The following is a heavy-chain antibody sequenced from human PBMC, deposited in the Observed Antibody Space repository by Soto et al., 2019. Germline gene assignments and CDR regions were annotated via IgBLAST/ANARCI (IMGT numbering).Heavy chain of an antibody. D-gene: IGHD1-1*01. CDR1: GFAFSSFV. V-gene: IGHV3-30*18. CDR3: AKDWNDANYDYGTAV. Sequence: GGSLRLSCVASGFAFSSFVMHWVRQAPGKGLEWVAFISHDGINKKFVDSVKGRFTISRDDSGNTLYLQMNSLRADDTAVYFCAKDWNDANYDYGTAVWGQGITLTVYS. J-gene: IGHJ6*02. CDR2: ISHDGINK.